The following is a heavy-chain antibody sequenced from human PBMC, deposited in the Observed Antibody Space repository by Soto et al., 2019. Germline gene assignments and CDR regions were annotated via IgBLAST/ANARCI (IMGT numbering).Heavy chain of an antibody. J-gene: IGHJ4*02. CDR2: ISNNGDTA. CDR3: AKSRVFIGAIVTLLDS. CDR1: GFTFSSYA. Sequence: EVQLLESGGGLVQPGGSLTLSCATSGFTFSSYAMVWVRQAAEKGLEWVASISNNGDTAYYADSVKGRFTISRGNSENTLYLHMNGLRADDTALYFCAKSRVFIGAIVTLLDSWGGGTQVTVSS. V-gene: IGHV3-23*01. D-gene: IGHD3-16*02.